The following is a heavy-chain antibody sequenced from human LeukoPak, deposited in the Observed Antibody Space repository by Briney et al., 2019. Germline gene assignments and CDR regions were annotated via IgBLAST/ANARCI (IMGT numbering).Heavy chain of an antibody. D-gene: IGHD2-15*01. CDR2: FDPEDGET. V-gene: IGHV1-24*01. CDR3: ATDRSCPDSGGSCYSEVY. Sequence: ASVKVSCKVSGYTLNELSMHWVRQAPGKGLEWMGGFDPEDGETIYAQKSQGRVTMTEDTSTDTAYMELSSLRSEDTAVYYCATDRSCPDSGGSCYSEVYWGQGTLVTVSS. CDR1: GYTLNELS. J-gene: IGHJ4*02.